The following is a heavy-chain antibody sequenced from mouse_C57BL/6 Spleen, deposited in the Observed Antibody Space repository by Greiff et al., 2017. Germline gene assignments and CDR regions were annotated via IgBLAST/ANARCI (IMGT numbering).Heavy chain of an antibody. J-gene: IGHJ2*01. CDR1: GYTFTSYW. V-gene: IGHV1-59*01. D-gene: IGHD1-1*01. CDR2: IDPSDSYT. CDR3: ARNLITTVVPYVDY. Sequence: QVQLQQPGAELVRPGTSVKLSCKASGYTFTSYWMHWVKQRPGQGLEWIGVIDPSDSYTNYNQKFKGKATLTVDTSSSTAYMQLSSLTSEDSAVYYCARNLITTVVPYVDYWGQGTTLTVSS.